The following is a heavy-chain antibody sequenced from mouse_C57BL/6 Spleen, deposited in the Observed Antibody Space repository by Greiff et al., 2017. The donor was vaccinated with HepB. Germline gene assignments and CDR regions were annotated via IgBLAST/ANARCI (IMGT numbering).Heavy chain of an antibody. Sequence: QVHVKQPGAELVMPGASVKLSCKASGYTFTSYWMHWVKQRPGQGLEWIGEIDPSDSYTNYNQKFKGKSTLTVDKSSSTAYMQLSSLTSEDSAVYYCARSRYGSSYYYAMDYWGQGTSVTVSS. V-gene: IGHV1-69*01. CDR2: IDPSDSYT. D-gene: IGHD1-1*01. CDR3: ARSRYGSSYYYAMDY. CDR1: GYTFTSYW. J-gene: IGHJ4*01.